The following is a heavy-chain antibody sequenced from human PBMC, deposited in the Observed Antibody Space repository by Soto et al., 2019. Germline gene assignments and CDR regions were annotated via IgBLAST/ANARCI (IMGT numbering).Heavy chain of an antibody. CDR1: GFTFSSYE. V-gene: IGHV3-48*03. CDR3: ARAGAVYYYYYGMDV. CDR2: ISSSGSTI. J-gene: IGHJ6*02. Sequence: PGGSLRLSCAASGFTFSSYEMNWVRQAPGKGLEWVSYISSSGSTIYYADSVKGRFTISRDNAKNSLYLQMNSLRAEDTAVYYCARAGAVYYYYYGMDVWGQGTTVTVSS. D-gene: IGHD4-17*01.